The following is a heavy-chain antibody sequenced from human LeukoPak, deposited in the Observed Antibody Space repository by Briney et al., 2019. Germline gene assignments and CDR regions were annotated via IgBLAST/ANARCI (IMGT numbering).Heavy chain of an antibody. V-gene: IGHV1-69*04. CDR3: TRGQSLSGCYIQ. Sequence: ASVKVSCKASGGTLSSYAISWVRQAPAQGLEWVGRIIPIHDIANHAQKFQGRVTITADKSTSPAYMELSSLKSEATAVYYGTRGQSLSGCYIQWGQGTLVTVSS. D-gene: IGHD6-19*01. CDR1: GGTLSSYA. CDR2: IIPIHDIA. J-gene: IGHJ4*02.